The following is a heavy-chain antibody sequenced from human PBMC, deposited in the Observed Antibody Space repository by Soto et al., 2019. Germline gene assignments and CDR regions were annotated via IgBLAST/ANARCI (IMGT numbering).Heavy chain of an antibody. V-gene: IGHV1-18*04. J-gene: IGHJ4*02. CDR2: ISAYNGNT. CDR1: GYTFTSYG. CDR3: VYRRVPIGSLDY. Sequence: QVQLVQSGAEVKKPGASVKVSCKASGYTFTSYGISWVRQAPGQGLEWMGWISAYNGNTNYAQKLQGRVTKTTDTSTSTAYMELRSLRSDDTAVHYCVYRRVPIGSLDYWGQGTLVTVSS. D-gene: IGHD2-2*02.